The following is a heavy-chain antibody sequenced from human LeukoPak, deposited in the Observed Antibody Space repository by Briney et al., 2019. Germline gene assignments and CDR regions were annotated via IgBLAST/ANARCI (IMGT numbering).Heavy chain of an antibody. D-gene: IGHD2/OR15-2a*01. CDR2: ITWDGGST. V-gene: IGHV3-43D*03. CDR1: GFTFDDYA. J-gene: IGHJ6*03. Sequence: PGGSLTLSCAASGFTFDDYAMHWVREASGKGLEWVSHITWDGGSTHYADSVEGRFTISRDNRENSLYLQMNSLRPEDTALYYCAKDRAARGRGNYFYMDVWGKGTTVTVSS. CDR3: AKDRAARGRGNYFYMDV.